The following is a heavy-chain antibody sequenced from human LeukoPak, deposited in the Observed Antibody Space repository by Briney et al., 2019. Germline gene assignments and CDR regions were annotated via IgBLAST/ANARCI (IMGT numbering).Heavy chain of an antibody. J-gene: IGHJ4*02. V-gene: IGHV3-21*01. CDR2: ISSSSSYI. CDR3: ARVNGLPRGY. CDR1: GFTFNSYS. D-gene: IGHD2-15*01. Sequence: GGSLRLSCAASGFTFNSYSMYWVRQAPGKGLEWVSSISSSSSYIYYADSVKGRFTISRDNAKNSLYLQMNSLRAEDTAVYYCARVNGLPRGYWGQGTLVTVSS.